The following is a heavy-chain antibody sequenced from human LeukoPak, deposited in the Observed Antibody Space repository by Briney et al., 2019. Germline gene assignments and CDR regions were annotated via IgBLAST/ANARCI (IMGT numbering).Heavy chain of an antibody. Sequence: PGGSLRLSCAASGFTFSSYSMNWVRQAPGKGLEWVSSISSSSSYIYYADSVKGRFTISRDNAKNSLYLQMNSLRAEDTAVYYCARARGYVWGSYRPFDYWGQGTLVTVSP. V-gene: IGHV3-21*01. CDR2: ISSSSSYI. CDR1: GFTFSSYS. CDR3: ARARGYVWGSYRPFDY. J-gene: IGHJ4*02. D-gene: IGHD3-16*02.